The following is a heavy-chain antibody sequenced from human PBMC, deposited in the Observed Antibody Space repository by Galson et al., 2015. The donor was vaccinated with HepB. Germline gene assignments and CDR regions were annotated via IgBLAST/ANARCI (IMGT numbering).Heavy chain of an antibody. CDR3: AKSSYSSGWALFFDS. CDR1: GFTFDIYA. J-gene: IGHJ4*02. Sequence: SLRLSCASSGFTFDIYAMSWVRQAPGKGLEWVSSISGSGDLIYYADSGKGRFTISRDNSKNTLYLLMNSLRAEDTAVYYCAKSSYSSGWALFFDSWGQGALVTVST. D-gene: IGHD6-19*01. V-gene: IGHV3-23*01. CDR2: ISGSGDLI.